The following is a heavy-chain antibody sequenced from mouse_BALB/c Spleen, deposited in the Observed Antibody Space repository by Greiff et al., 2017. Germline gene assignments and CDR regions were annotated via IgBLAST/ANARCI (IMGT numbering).Heavy chain of an antibody. V-gene: IGHV1-5*01. CDR1: GYSFTSYW. CDR2: IYPGNSDT. J-gene: IGHJ4*01. CDR3: TTYYKDYYAMDY. Sequence: VQLKESGTVLSRPGASVKMSCKASGYSFTSYWMHWVKQRPGQGLEWIGAIYPGNSDTSYNQKFKGKAKLTAVTSASTAYMELSSLTNEDSAVYYCTTYYKDYYAMDYWGQGTSVTVSS. D-gene: IGHD2-12*01.